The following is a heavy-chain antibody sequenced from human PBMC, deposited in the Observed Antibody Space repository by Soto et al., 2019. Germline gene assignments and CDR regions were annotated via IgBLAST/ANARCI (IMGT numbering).Heavy chain of an antibody. CDR3: ARLGDGLDY. CDR2: ISRNGDST. Sequence: GESLKISCAASGFTFSNYAMHWVRQAPGKGLEHVSAISRNGDSTYHANSVRDRFTISRDNSKNTLYLQMGSLRVEDMAVYYCARLGDGLDYWGQGTLVTVSS. D-gene: IGHD2-21*02. CDR1: GFTFSNYA. V-gene: IGHV3-64*01. J-gene: IGHJ4*02.